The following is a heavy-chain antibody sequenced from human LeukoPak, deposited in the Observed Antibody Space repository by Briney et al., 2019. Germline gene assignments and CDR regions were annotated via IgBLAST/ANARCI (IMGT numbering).Heavy chain of an antibody. CDR1: GFSLSTTGMC. V-gene: IGHV2-70*17. CDR3: PRISTVVGGFDS. Sequence: SGPALVKPTQTLTLTCTFSGFSLSTTGMCVSWIRQPPGKALEWLARIDWDDDKFYSTSLKTRLTISKDTSKNQVVLTMTNMDPVDTATYYCPRISTVVGGFDSWGQGTLVTVSS. CDR2: IDWDDDK. J-gene: IGHJ4*02. D-gene: IGHD4-23*01.